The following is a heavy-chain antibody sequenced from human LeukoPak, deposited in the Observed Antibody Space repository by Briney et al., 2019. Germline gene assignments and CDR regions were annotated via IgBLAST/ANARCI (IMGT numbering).Heavy chain of an antibody. CDR2: INQSGST. CDR3: ARYVPVKTGTTRAGFDY. V-gene: IGHV4-34*01. Sequence: SETLSLTCSVYGGSFSDYDWSWIRQPPGKGLEWIGEINQSGSTNENPSLKSRVTMSVDTSKSQFSLNLRSVTATDTAVYYCARYVPVKTGTTRAGFDYWGQGILVTVSS. D-gene: IGHD1-1*01. J-gene: IGHJ4*02. CDR1: GGSFSDYD.